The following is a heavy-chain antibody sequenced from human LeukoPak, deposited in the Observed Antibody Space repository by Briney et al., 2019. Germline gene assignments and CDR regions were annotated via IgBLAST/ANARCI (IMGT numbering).Heavy chain of an antibody. J-gene: IGHJ4*02. CDR1: GYTFTIYD. CDR3: AREGYYYDSSGYPY. CDR2: MNPNSGNT. D-gene: IGHD3-22*01. Sequence: ASVNVSCTASGYTFTIYDINWVRQATGQGLEWMGWMNPNSGNTGYAQKFQGRVTMTRNTSISTAYMELSSLRSEDTAVYYCAREGYYYDSSGYPYWGQGTLVTVSS. V-gene: IGHV1-8*01.